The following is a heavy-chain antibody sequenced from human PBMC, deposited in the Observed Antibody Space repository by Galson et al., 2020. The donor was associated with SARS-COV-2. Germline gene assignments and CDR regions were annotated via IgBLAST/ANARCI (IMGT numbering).Heavy chain of an antibody. D-gene: IGHD3-10*01. CDR2: IYPGDSDT. CDR1: GYSFTSYW. CDR3: ARQSPPWFGIWERSVFDL. J-gene: IGHJ2*01. Sequence: GESLKISCQGSGYSFTSYWIGWVRQMPGKGLEWMGIIYPGDSDTRYSPSFQGQVTISADKSLSTAYLQWSSLEASDTAMSYCARQSPPWFGIWERSVFDLWGRGALVTVSS. V-gene: IGHV5-51*01.